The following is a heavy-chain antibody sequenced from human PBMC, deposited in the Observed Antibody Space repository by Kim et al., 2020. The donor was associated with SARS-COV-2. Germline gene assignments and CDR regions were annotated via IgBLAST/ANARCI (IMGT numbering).Heavy chain of an antibody. CDR3: ASDGLPSYYYDSSGYYSDAFDI. Sequence: GGSLRLSCAASGFTVSSNYMSWVRQAPGKGLEWVSVIYSGGSTYYADSVKGRFTISRDNSKNTLYLQMNSLRAEDTAVYYCASDGLPSYYYDSSGYYSDAFDIWGQGTMVTVSS. J-gene: IGHJ3*02. V-gene: IGHV3-53*01. CDR1: GFTVSSNY. D-gene: IGHD3-22*01. CDR2: IYSGGST.